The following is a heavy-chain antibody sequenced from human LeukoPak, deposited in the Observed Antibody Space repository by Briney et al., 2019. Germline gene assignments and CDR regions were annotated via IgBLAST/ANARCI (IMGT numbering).Heavy chain of an antibody. V-gene: IGHV3-15*01. CDR1: GFTFGDYA. CDR2: IKSKTDGGTT. CDR3: TTEMTTLPKYYFDY. J-gene: IGHJ4*02. D-gene: IGHD4-11*01. Sequence: GGSLRLSCTASGFTFGDYAMSWVRQAPGKGLEWVGRIKSKTDGGTTDYAAPVKGRFTISRDDSKNTLYLQMNSLKTEDTAVYYCTTEMTTLPKYYFDYWGQGTLVTVSS.